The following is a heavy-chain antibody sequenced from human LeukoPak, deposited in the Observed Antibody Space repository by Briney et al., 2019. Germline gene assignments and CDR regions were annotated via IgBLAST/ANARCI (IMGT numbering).Heavy chain of an antibody. CDR2: IWYDGSNK. CDR1: GFTFSSYG. J-gene: IGHJ6*02. CDR3: AREGIQLWSLYYYGMDV. V-gene: IGHV3-33*01. D-gene: IGHD5-18*01. Sequence: GGSLRLSCAASGFTFSSYGMHWVRQAPGKGLEWVAVIWYDGSNKYYADSVKGRFTISRDNSKSTLYLQMNSLRAEDTAVYYCAREGIQLWSLYYYGMDVWGQGTTVTVSS.